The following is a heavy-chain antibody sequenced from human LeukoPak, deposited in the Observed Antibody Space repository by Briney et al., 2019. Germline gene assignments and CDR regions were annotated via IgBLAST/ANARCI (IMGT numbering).Heavy chain of an antibody. V-gene: IGHV1-46*01. CDR3: ARDGPVRAIFGVVIIGAFDI. CDR1: GYTFTSYY. Sequence: ASVKVSCKASGYTFTSYYMHWVRQAPGQGLEWMGIINPSGGSTSYAQKFQGRVTMTRDTSTSTVYMELSSLRSEDTAVYYCARDGPVRAIFGVVIIGAFDIWDQGTMVTVSS. CDR2: INPSGGST. J-gene: IGHJ3*02. D-gene: IGHD3-3*01.